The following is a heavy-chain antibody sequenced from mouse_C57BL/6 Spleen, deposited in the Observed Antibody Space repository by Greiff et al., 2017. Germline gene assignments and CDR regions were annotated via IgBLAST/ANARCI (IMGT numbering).Heavy chain of an antibody. CDR2: IDPSDSYT. Sequence: QVQLKQPGAELVMPGASVKLSCKASGYTFTSYWMHWVKQRPGQGLEWIGEIDPSDSYTNYNQKFKGKSTLTVDKSSSTAYMQLSSLTSEDSAVYYCARPFYYGKGYWYFDVWGTGTTVTVSS. V-gene: IGHV1-69*01. D-gene: IGHD2-1*01. CDR1: GYTFTSYW. CDR3: ARPFYYGKGYWYFDV. J-gene: IGHJ1*03.